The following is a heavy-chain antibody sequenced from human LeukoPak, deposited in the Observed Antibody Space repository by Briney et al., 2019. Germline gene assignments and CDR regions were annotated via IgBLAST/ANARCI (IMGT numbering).Heavy chain of an antibody. Sequence: ASVKVSCKVSGYTLTELSMHWVRQAPGKGLEWMGGFDPEDGETIYAQKSQGRVTMTEDTSTDTAYMELSSLRSEDTAVYYCATGPESGYDYAFDYWGQGTLVTVSS. D-gene: IGHD5-12*01. CDR2: FDPEDGET. CDR1: GYTLTELS. J-gene: IGHJ4*02. V-gene: IGHV1-24*01. CDR3: ATGPESGYDYAFDY.